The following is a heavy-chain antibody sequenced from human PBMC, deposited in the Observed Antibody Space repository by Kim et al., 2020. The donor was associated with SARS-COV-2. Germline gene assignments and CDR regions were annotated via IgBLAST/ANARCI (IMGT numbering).Heavy chain of an antibody. Sequence: GWSLRLSCAASGFSFSSYWMYWVRQVPGKGLVWVSRISSDGNTTTYADSVKGRFTISRDNAKNTLSLQMNSLRAEDTAVYYCAGSGAGGYWGQGSLVTVSS. V-gene: IGHV3-74*01. D-gene: IGHD3-10*01. CDR3: AGSGAGGY. CDR2: ISSDGNTT. J-gene: IGHJ4*02. CDR1: GFSFSSYW.